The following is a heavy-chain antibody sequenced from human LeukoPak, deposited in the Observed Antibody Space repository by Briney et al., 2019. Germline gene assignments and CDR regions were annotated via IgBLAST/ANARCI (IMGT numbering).Heavy chain of an antibody. J-gene: IGHJ4*02. V-gene: IGHV3-21*01. CDR2: ISGSGSYI. Sequence: PGRSLRLSCAASGFTFDDYAMHWVRQAPGKGLEWVSSISGSGSYIYYADSLRGRFTMSRDNAKNSLYLQMNSLRAEDTAVYYCATSPTYPPDYWGQGTLVTVSS. CDR3: ATSPTYPPDY. CDR1: GFTFDDYA.